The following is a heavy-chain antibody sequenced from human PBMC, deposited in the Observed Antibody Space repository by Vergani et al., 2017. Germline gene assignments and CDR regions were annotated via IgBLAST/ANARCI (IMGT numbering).Heavy chain of an antibody. CDR1: GFTFSSYS. V-gene: IGHV3-48*04. J-gene: IGHJ4*02. CDR2: ISSSSSTI. CDR3: ASHEYGGDAY. D-gene: IGHD2/OR15-2a*01. Sequence: EVQLVESGGGLVQPGGSLRLSCAASGFTFSSYSMNWVRQAPGKGLEWVSYISSSSSTIYYADSVKGRFTISRDNAKNSVYLQMNSLRGEDTAVYYCASHEYGGDAYWGQGTLVTVSS.